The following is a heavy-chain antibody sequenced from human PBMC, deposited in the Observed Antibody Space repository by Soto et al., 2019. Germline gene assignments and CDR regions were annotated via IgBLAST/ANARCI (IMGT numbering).Heavy chain of an antibody. J-gene: IGHJ4*02. Sequence: GGSLRLSCAASGFTFSSYGMHWVRQAPGKGLEWVAVISYDGSNKYYADSVKGRFTISRDNSKNTLYLQMNSLRAEDTAVYYCARDGIAAAGRSIDFDYWGQGTLVTVSS. V-gene: IGHV3-33*05. CDR1: GFTFSSYG. CDR3: ARDGIAAAGRSIDFDY. D-gene: IGHD6-13*01. CDR2: ISYDGSNK.